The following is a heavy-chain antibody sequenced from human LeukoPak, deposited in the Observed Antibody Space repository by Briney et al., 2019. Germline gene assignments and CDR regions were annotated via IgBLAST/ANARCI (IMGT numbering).Heavy chain of an antibody. D-gene: IGHD3-10*01. CDR2: ISGSGGST. V-gene: IGHV3-23*01. CDR3: AKDSIWFGELLPPYYFDY. Sequence: GGSLRLSCAASGFTFSSYGMSWVRQSPGKELEWVSAISGSGGSTYYADSVKGRFTISRDNSKNTLYLQMNSLRAEDTAVYYCAKDSIWFGELLPPYYFDYWGQGTLVTVSS. CDR1: GFTFSSYG. J-gene: IGHJ4*02.